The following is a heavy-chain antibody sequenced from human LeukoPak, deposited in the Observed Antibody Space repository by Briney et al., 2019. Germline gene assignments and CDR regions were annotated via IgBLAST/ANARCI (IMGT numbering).Heavy chain of an antibody. Sequence: GGSLRLSCAASGFTFSSYGMHWVRQAPGKGLEWVAFIRYDGSNKYYADSVKGRFTISRDNSKNTLYLQMNSLRAEDTAVYYCARDKISNYFPYYYYYMDVWGKGTTVTVSS. J-gene: IGHJ6*03. CDR1: GFTFSSYG. D-gene: IGHD4-11*01. CDR3: ARDKISNYFPYYYYYMDV. V-gene: IGHV3-30*02. CDR2: IRYDGSNK.